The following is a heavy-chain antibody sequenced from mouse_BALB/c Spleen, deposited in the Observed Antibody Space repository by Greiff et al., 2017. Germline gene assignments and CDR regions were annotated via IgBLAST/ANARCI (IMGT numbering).Heavy chain of an antibody. CDR3: ARHGWFAY. CDR1: GYTFTSYW. J-gene: IGHJ3*01. CDR2: INPSNGRT. V-gene: IGHV1S81*02. Sequence: QVQLQQPGAELVKPGASVKLSCKASGYTFTSYWMHWVKQRPGQGLEWIGEINPSNGRTNYNEKFKSKATLTVDKSSSTAYMQLSSLTSEDSAFYYCARHGWFAYWGQGTLVTVSA.